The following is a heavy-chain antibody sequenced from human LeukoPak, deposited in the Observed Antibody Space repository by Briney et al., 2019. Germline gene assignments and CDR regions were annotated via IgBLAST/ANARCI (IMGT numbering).Heavy chain of an antibody. J-gene: IGHJ4*02. CDR1: GFTFSKCA. CDR3: ARDLSYGSSWYYYFDY. V-gene: IGHV3-48*01. CDR2: ISSSSSNI. D-gene: IGHD6-13*01. Sequence: GGSLRLSCTASGFTFSKCAMNWVRQAPRKGLEWVSYISSSSSNIHYADSVKGRFTISRDNAKNSLYLQMSSLRAEDTAVYYCARDLSYGSSWYYYFDYWGQGTLVTVSS.